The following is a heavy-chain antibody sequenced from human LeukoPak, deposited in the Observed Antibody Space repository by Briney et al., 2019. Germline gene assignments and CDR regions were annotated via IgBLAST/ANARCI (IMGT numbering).Heavy chain of an antibody. D-gene: IGHD2-2*02. V-gene: IGHV3-20*04. CDR1: GFTFDDYG. CDR3: ARCSRSSTDCYSAFDI. Sequence: PGGSLRLSCEASGFTFDDYGMSWVRQPTGKGLEWVSAITNWNGGSTGYADSVRGRFTISRDNAKNSLYLQMNSLRAEDTALYYRARCSRSSTDCYSAFDIWGQGTMVTVSS. J-gene: IGHJ3*02. CDR2: ITNWNGGST.